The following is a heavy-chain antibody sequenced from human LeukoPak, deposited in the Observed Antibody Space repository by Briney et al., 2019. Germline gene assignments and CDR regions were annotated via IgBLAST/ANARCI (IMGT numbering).Heavy chain of an antibody. CDR1: GGSFSGYY. Sequence: SETLSLTCAVYGGSFSGYYWSWIRQPPGKGLEWIGEINHSGSTNYNPSLESRVTISVETSKNQFSLKLSSVTAADTAVYYCARGTLRNYYDSSGSPGGNAFDIWGQGAMVTVSS. V-gene: IGHV4-34*01. D-gene: IGHD3-22*01. J-gene: IGHJ3*02. CDR3: ARGTLRNYYDSSGSPGGNAFDI. CDR2: INHSGST.